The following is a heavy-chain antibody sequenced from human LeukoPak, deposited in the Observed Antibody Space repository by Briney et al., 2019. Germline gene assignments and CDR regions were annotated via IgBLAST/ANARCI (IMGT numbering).Heavy chain of an antibody. CDR1: GLTFSDYY. V-gene: IGHV3-11*01. CDR3: ARRGSSGCLDY. Sequence: PGGSLRLSCAASGLTFSDYYMSWIRQAPGKGLEWVSYISSSGTTIYYADSVKGRFTISRDNAKNSLYLQMNSLRAEDTAVYFCARRGSSGCLDYWGQGTLVTVSS. J-gene: IGHJ4*02. CDR2: ISSSGTTI. D-gene: IGHD3-22*01.